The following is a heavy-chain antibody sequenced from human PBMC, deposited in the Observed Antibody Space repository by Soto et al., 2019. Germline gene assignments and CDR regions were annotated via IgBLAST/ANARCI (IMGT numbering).Heavy chain of an antibody. CDR2: IYHSGTT. CDR3: ARLQFGEGFDY. V-gene: IGHV4-30-2*01. Sequence: SETLSLTCAVSGDSISSGGHSWNWIRQPPGKGLEWLGHIYHSGTTYYNPSLKNRVTISLDKSKNQFSLHLTSVTAADMAVYYCARLQFGEGFDYWGQEPWSPSPQ. CDR1: GDSISSGGHS. D-gene: IGHD3-10*01. J-gene: IGHJ4*01.